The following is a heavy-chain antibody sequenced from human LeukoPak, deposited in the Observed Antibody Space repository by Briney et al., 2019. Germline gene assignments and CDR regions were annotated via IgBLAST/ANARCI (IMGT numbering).Heavy chain of an antibody. CDR2: ISGSGGST. CDR3: AKDTYYYDF. D-gene: IGHD3/OR15-3a*01. J-gene: IGHJ4*02. Sequence: ETLSLTCAVYGGSFSGYYWSWVRQAPGKGLEWVSAISGSGGSTYYADSVKGRFTISRDNSKNTLYLQMNSLRVEDTAVYYCAKDTYYYDFWGQGTLVTVSS. CDR1: GGSFSGYY. V-gene: IGHV3-23*01.